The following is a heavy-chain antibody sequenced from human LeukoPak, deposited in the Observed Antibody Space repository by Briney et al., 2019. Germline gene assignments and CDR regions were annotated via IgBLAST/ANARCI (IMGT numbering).Heavy chain of an antibody. Sequence: GASVNVSCKASGYTFTTYYIHWVRQAPGQGLEWMGWINPNSGGTNYAQKFQGRVTMTRDTSISTAYMELSRLRSDDTAVYYCARECVLDKFTMIRGVIGTLWGQGTLVTVSS. CDR1: GYTFTTYY. CDR2: INPNSGGT. D-gene: IGHD3-10*01. J-gene: IGHJ4*02. CDR3: ARECVLDKFTMIRGVIGTL. V-gene: IGHV1-2*02.